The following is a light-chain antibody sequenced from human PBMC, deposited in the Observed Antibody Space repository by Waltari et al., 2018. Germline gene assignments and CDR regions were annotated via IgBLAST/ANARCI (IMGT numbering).Light chain of an antibody. CDR2: EVS. CDR3: CSYAGSGTYV. J-gene: IGLJ1*01. Sequence: QSALTPPASVSGSPGQSITISCTGTSSDVGNYNLFSWYQHHPGKAPKLMIYEVSKRPSGVSNRFSGSKSGNTASLTISGLRADDEADYYCCSYAGSGTYVFGIGTKVTVL. V-gene: IGLV2-23*02. CDR1: SSDVGNYNL.